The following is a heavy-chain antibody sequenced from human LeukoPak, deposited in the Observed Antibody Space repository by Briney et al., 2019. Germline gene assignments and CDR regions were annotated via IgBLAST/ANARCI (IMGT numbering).Heavy chain of an antibody. Sequence: SETLSLTCTVSGVSISSSNSYWGWIRQPPGKGLEWIGYIYYSGSTNYNPSLKSRVTISVDTSKNQFSLKLSSVTAADTAVYYCARGYSSSWSREVNWFDPWGQGTLVTVSS. CDR1: GVSISSSNSY. J-gene: IGHJ5*02. CDR2: IYYSGST. D-gene: IGHD6-13*01. CDR3: ARGYSSSWSREVNWFDP. V-gene: IGHV4-61*05.